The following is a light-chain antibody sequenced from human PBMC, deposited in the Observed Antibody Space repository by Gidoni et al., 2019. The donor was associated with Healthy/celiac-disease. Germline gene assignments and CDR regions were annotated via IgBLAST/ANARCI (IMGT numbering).Light chain of an antibody. Sequence: VMTHTLLCQPVTPAERASISCRSSQSLLHSNVYNYLAWYLQKPGQSPQLLIYLGSNRASGVPARFSGSGSGTDFTLTISSVEAEDVGVYYCLQAIQIAWTFGQGTKVEIK. CDR2: LGS. V-gene: IGKV2-28*01. J-gene: IGKJ1*01. CDR3: LQAIQIAWT. CDR1: QSLLHSNVYNY.